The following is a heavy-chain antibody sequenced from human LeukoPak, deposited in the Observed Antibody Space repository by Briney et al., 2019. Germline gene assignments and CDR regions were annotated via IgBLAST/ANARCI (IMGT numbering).Heavy chain of an antibody. CDR3: ARAERGYTYGYRVDY. V-gene: IGHV3-30*04. J-gene: IGHJ4*02. D-gene: IGHD5-18*01. CDR1: GFTFSSYA. Sequence: GGSLRLSCAASGFTFSSYAMHWVRQAPGKGLEGVAVISYDGSNKYYADSVKGRFTISRDNSKNTLYLQMNSLRAEDTALYYCARAERGYTYGYRVDYWGQGTLVTVSS. CDR2: ISYDGSNK.